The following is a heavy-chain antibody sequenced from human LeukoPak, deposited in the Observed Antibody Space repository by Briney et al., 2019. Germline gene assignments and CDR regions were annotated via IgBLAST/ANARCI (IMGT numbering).Heavy chain of an antibody. Sequence: SVKVSCKTSGGTFSTYAINWVRQAPGQGLEWMGRIIPISGRPNYAQKFQGRVTITADKSTSTVYMELSSLRSEDTAVYYCATDPRWEISPTKVWYFDYWGQGTLVTVSS. CDR2: IIPISGRP. CDR3: ATDPRWEISPTKVWYFDY. V-gene: IGHV1-69*04. CDR1: GGTFSTYA. D-gene: IGHD1-26*01. J-gene: IGHJ4*02.